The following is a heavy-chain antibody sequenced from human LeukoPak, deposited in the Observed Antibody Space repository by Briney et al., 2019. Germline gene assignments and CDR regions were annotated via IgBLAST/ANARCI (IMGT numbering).Heavy chain of an antibody. CDR1: GFTVSNNY. Sequence: PGGSLRLSCAASGFTVSNNYMSWVRQAPGKGLEWVSLIYSGGNTYYADSVRGRFSISRDNSKNTLNLQMNSLRAEDTAIYYCAVYSSLDYWSQGTLVTVSS. J-gene: IGHJ4*02. D-gene: IGHD3-22*01. V-gene: IGHV3-53*01. CDR3: AVYSSLDY. CDR2: IYSGGNT.